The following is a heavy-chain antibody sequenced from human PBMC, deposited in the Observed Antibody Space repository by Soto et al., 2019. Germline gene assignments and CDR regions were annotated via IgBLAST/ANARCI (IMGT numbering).Heavy chain of an antibody. CDR1: GYTFTSYG. D-gene: IGHD1-26*01. CDR2: ISAYNANA. Sequence: ASVKVSCKASGYTFTSYGISWVRQAPGQGLEWMGWISAYNANANYAQKLQGRVTMTTDTSTSTSYMELRSLRSDDTAVYFCARDRLGATGDYWGQGTLVTVSS. J-gene: IGHJ4*02. V-gene: IGHV1-18*01. CDR3: ARDRLGATGDY.